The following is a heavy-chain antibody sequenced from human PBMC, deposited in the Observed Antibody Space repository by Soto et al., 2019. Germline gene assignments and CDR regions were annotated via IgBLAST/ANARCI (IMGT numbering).Heavy chain of an antibody. CDR1: GYTFTSYY. CDR2: INPSGGST. V-gene: IGHV1-46*01. CDR3: ASFRRVRGYSYGYAFDI. J-gene: IGHJ3*02. D-gene: IGHD5-18*01. Sequence: ASVKVSCKASGYTFTSYYMHWVRQAPGQGLEWMGIINPSGGSTSYAQKFQGRVTMTRDTSTSTVYMELSSLRSEDTAVYYCASFRRVRGYSYGYAFDIWGQGTMVTVSS.